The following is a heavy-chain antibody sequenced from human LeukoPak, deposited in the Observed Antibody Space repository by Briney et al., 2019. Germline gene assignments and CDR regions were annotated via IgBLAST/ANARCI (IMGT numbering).Heavy chain of an antibody. CDR1: GYTFSDYY. D-gene: IGHD3-22*01. CDR3: ATMVDYNGSGFDY. Sequence: ASVKVSCKASGYTFSDYYMHWARQAPGQGLEWMGWVHPNSGGTNYAQKFQGRVTMTRDTSISTAYMELSRLRSDDTAMYYCATMVDYNGSGFDYWGQGTLVTVPS. J-gene: IGHJ4*02. V-gene: IGHV1-2*02. CDR2: VHPNSGGT.